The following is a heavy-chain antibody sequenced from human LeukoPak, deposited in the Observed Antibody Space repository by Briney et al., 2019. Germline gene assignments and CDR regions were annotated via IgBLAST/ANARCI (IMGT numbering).Heavy chain of an antibody. Sequence: GGSLRLSCAASGFTFSSYGMHWVRQAPGKGLEWVAFIRYDGSNKYYADSVKGRFTISRDNSKNTLYLQMNSLRAEDTAVYYRAKDKRYSGSFPNDYWGQGTLVTVSS. CDR1: GFTFSSYG. D-gene: IGHD1-26*01. CDR3: AKDKRYSGSFPNDY. CDR2: IRYDGSNK. V-gene: IGHV3-30*02. J-gene: IGHJ4*02.